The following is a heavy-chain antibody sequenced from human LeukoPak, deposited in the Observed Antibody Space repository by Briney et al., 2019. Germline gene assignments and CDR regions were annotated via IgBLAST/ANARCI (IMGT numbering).Heavy chain of an antibody. CDR1: GGSISSSSYY. Sequence: SETLSLTCTVSGGSISSSSYYWGWIRQPPGKGLEWIGYIYYSGSTNYNPSLKSRVTISVDTSKNQFSLKLSSVTAADTAVYYCARGIMITFGGVAPVDYFDYWGQGTLVTVSS. D-gene: IGHD3-16*01. V-gene: IGHV4-61*05. J-gene: IGHJ4*02. CDR3: ARGIMITFGGVAPVDYFDY. CDR2: IYYSGST.